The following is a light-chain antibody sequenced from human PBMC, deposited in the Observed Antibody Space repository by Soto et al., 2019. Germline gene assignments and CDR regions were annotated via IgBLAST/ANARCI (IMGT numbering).Light chain of an antibody. J-gene: IGKJ3*01. V-gene: IGKV3-11*01. Sequence: EIVLTQSPATLSLSPGERAILSCRASQSVGTYLAWYQQKPGQAPRLLIYDASNRATGIPARFGGSGSGTDFTLTINSLEPEDFAVYYGQQRSNWPGTVGPGTKVDIK. CDR1: QSVGTY. CDR3: QQRSNWPGT. CDR2: DAS.